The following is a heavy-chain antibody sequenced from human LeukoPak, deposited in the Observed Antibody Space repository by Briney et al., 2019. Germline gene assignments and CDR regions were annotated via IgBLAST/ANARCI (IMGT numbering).Heavy chain of an antibody. CDR3: ARAAYGDYYFGY. J-gene: IGHJ4*02. CDR2: ISSSGSTI. Sequence: GGSLRLSCAASGFTFSDYYMHWIRQAPGKGLEWLSYISSSGSTIYYADSVKGRFTISRDNAKNSLYLQMNSLRADDTAIYYCARAAYGDYYFGYWGQGTLVTVSS. D-gene: IGHD4-17*01. V-gene: IGHV3-11*01. CDR1: GFTFSDYY.